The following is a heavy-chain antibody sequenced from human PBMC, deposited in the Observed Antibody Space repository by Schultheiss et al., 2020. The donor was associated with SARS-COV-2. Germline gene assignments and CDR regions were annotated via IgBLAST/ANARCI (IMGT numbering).Heavy chain of an antibody. CDR2: ISSSGSTI. J-gene: IGHJ5*02. Sequence: GGSLRLSCAASGFTFSSYAMSWVRQAPGKGLEWVSYISSSGSTIYYADSVKGRFTISRDNSKNTLYLQMNSLRAEDTAVYYCAKDQRQLVTNWFDPWGQGTLVTVSS. V-gene: IGHV3-23*01. CDR3: AKDQRQLVTNWFDP. D-gene: IGHD6-6*01. CDR1: GFTFSSYA.